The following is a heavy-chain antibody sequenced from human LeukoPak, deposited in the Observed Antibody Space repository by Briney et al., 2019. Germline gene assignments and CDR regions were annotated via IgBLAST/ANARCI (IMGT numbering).Heavy chain of an antibody. D-gene: IGHD6-6*01. CDR1: GGSFSGYY. V-gene: IGHV4-34*01. J-gene: IGHJ5*02. CDR3: ARGIAARPINWFDP. Sequence: SETLSLTCAVYGGSFSGYYWSWIRQPPGKGLEWIGEINHSGSTNYNPSLKSRVTISVDTSKNQFSLKLSSVTAADTAVYYRARGIAARPINWFDPWGQGTLVTVSS. CDR2: INHSGST.